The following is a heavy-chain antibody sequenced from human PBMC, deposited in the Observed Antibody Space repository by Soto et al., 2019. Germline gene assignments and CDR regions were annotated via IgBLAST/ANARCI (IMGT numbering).Heavy chain of an antibody. CDR2: ISSTTNYI. V-gene: IGHV3-21*06. Sequence: KPGGSLRLSCAASGFTFTRYSMNWVHQAPGKGLEWVSSISSTTNYIYYGDSMKGRFTISRDNAKNSLYLEMNSLRAGDTAVYYCARESEDLTSNFDYWGQGTLVTVSS. CDR1: GFTFTRYS. CDR3: ARESEDLTSNFDY. J-gene: IGHJ4*02.